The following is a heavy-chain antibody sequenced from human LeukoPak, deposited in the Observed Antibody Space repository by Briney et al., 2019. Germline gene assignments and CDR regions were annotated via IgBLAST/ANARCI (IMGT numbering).Heavy chain of an antibody. CDR1: GGSISSSSHY. D-gene: IGHD6-13*01. CDR3: ARHLTYSSSWYKQDY. CDR2: IYYSGST. Sequence: SETLSLTCTVSGGSISSSSHYWGWIRQPPGKGREWIGSIYYSGSTYYTPTLKSRVTISVDTSKNQFSLKLSSVTAADTAVYYCARHLTYSSSWYKQDYWGQGTLVTVSS. V-gene: IGHV4-39*01. J-gene: IGHJ4*02.